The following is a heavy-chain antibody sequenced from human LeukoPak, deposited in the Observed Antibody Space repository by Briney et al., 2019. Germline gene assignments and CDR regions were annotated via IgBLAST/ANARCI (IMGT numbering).Heavy chain of an antibody. J-gene: IGHJ4*02. CDR2: ISGSGGNT. V-gene: IGHV3-23*01. CDR1: GFSFSGFA. D-gene: IGHD3-22*01. CDR3: AQRLNYYDSRDYY. Sequence: GSLRLSCAASGFSFSGFAMSWVRQAPGKGLEWVSTISGSGGNTYYADSVKGRFTISRDSSKNTVYLQMNSLRAEDTAVYYCAQRLNYYDSRDYYWGQGTLVTVSS.